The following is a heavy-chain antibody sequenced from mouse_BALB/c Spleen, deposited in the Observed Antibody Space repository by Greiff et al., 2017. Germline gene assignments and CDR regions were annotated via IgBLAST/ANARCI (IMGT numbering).Heavy chain of an antibody. Sequence: VKLQESGAELVRPGVSVKISCKGSGYTFTDYAMHWVKQSHAKSLEWIGVISTYYGDASYNQKFKGKATMTVDKSSSTAYMELARLTSEDSAIYYCARDYRTSLDYWGQGTTLTVSS. CDR2: ISTYYGDA. CDR1: GYTFTDYA. J-gene: IGHJ2*01. CDR3: ARDYRTSLDY. V-gene: IGHV1S137*01. D-gene: IGHD2-14*01.